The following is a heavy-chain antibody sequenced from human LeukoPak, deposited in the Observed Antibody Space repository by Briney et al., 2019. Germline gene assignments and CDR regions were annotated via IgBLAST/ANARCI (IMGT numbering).Heavy chain of an antibody. J-gene: IGHJ5*02. Sequence: PGESLRLSCAASGFTFSDYWMSWVRQAPGKGLEWVANIQQDGSEKYYVDSVKGRFTISRDNAKKSLFLQVSSLRGEDTAVYYCARDRGFSYGIDLWGQGTLVTVSS. V-gene: IGHV3-7*04. CDR1: GFTFSDYW. CDR2: IQQDGSEK. CDR3: ARDRGFSYGIDL. D-gene: IGHD5-18*01.